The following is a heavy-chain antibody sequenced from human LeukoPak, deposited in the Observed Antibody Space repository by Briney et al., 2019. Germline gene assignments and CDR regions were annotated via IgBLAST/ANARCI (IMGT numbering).Heavy chain of an antibody. J-gene: IGHJ5*02. D-gene: IGHD2-15*01. Sequence: PSETLSLTCTVSGGSISSYYWSWIRQPPGKGLEWIGYIYYIGSTNYNPSLKSRVTISVDTSKNQFSLNLSSVTAAGTAVYYCARGYCSGGSCNWFDPWGQGTLVTVSS. CDR2: IYYIGST. CDR1: GGSISSYY. V-gene: IGHV4-59*01. CDR3: ARGYCSGGSCNWFDP.